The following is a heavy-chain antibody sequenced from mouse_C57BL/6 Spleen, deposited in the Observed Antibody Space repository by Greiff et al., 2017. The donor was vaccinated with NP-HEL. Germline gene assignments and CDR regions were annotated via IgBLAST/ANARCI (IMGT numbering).Heavy chain of an antibody. V-gene: IGHV3-6*01. D-gene: IGHD2-1*01. CDR1: GYSITSGYY. CDR2: ISYDGSN. CDR3: ASIYYGNYDGGYFDY. Sequence: EVQLQESGPGLVKPSQSLSLTCSVTGYSITSGYYWNWIRQFPGNKLEWMGYISYDGSNHYNPSLKNRISIPRDTSKNQLFLKLNSVTTEDTATYYCASIYYGNYDGGYFDYWGQGTTLTVSS. J-gene: IGHJ2*01.